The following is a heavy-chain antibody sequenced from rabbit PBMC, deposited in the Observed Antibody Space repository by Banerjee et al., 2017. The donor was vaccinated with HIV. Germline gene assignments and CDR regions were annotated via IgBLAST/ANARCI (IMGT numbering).Heavy chain of an antibody. V-gene: IGHV1S45*01. CDR2: IDPVFGIT. J-gene: IGHJ4*01. CDR1: GFDLSRTSW. CDR3: ARDGAGVIGWNFGW. Sequence: QEQVEESGGDLVKPEGSLTLTCTASGFDLSRTSWMCWVRQAPGKGLEWIGYIDPVFGITYYASWVNGRFSISRENAQNTVFLQMTSLTAADTATYFCARDGAGVIGWNFGWWGPGTLVTVS. D-gene: IGHD4-2*01.